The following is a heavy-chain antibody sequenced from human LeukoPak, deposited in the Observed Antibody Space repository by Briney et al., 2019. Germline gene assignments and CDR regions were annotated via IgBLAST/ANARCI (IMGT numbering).Heavy chain of an antibody. J-gene: IGHJ6*02. CDR3: AKSHSSPPYYYYGMDV. D-gene: IGHD6-13*01. CDR2: VSYDGIDK. V-gene: IGHV3-30*18. Sequence: GRSLRLSCAASGFTFSSYGIHWVRQAPGKGLEWVAVVSYDGIDKYYADSVKGRFTISRDNSKNTLYLQMNSLRAEDTAVYYCAKSHSSPPYYYYGMDVWGQGTTVTVS. CDR1: GFTFSSYG.